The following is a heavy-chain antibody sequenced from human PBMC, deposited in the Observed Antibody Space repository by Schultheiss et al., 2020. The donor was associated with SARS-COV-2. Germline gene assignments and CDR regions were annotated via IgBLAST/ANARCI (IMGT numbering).Heavy chain of an antibody. CDR1: GFTFSSYA. J-gene: IGHJ6*02. Sequence: GGSLRLSFAASGFTFSSYAMSWVRQAPGKGLEWVSAISGSGGNTYYADSVKGRFTISRDNSKNTLYLQMNSLRAEDTAVYYCAKDLRYCSGSTCYAFYFYGMDVWGQGTTVTVSS. D-gene: IGHD2-15*01. V-gene: IGHV3-23*01. CDR2: ISGSGGNT. CDR3: AKDLRYCSGSTCYAFYFYGMDV.